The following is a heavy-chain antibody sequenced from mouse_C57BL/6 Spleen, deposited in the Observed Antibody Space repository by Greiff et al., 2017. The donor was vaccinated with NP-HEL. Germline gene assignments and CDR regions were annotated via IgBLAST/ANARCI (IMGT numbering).Heavy chain of an antibody. J-gene: IGHJ4*01. D-gene: IGHD2-4*01. CDR1: GYTFTSYW. Sequence: QVQLQQPGAELVRPGSSVKLSCKASGYTFTSYWMHWVKQRPIQGLEWIGNIDPSDSETHYNQKFKDKATLTVDKSSSTAYMQLSSLTSEDSAVYYCARRGYYDYDGAMDYWGQGTSVTVSS. CDR3: ARRGYYDYDGAMDY. CDR2: IDPSDSET. V-gene: IGHV1-52*01.